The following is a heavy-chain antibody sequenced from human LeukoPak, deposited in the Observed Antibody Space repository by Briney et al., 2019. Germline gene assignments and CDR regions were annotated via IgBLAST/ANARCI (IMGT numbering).Heavy chain of an antibody. V-gene: IGHV1-46*01. CDR1: GYTFTSYY. J-gene: IGHJ6*02. CDR2: INPSGGST. D-gene: IGHD3-22*01. Sequence: ASVKVSCKASGYTFTSYYMHWVRQAPGQGLEWMGIINPSGGSTSYAQKFQGRVTMTRDTSTSTVYMELSSLRSEDTAVYYCARMNYYDSSGYVPLYYYGMDVWGQGTTVTVSS. CDR3: ARMNYYDSSGYVPLYYYGMDV.